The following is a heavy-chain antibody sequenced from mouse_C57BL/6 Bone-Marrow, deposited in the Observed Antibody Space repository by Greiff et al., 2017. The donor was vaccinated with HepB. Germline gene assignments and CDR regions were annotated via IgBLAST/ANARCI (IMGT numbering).Heavy chain of an antibody. D-gene: IGHD1-1*01. J-gene: IGHJ1*03. CDR3: ASSYYGSRGDFDV. Sequence: ESGPGLAKPSQTLSLTCSVTGYSITSDYWNWIRKFPGNKLEYMGYISYSGSTYYNPSLKSRISITRDTSKNQYYLQLNSVTTEDTATYYCASSYYGSRGDFDVWGTGTTVTVSS. V-gene: IGHV3-8*01. CDR2: ISYSGST. CDR1: GYSITSDY.